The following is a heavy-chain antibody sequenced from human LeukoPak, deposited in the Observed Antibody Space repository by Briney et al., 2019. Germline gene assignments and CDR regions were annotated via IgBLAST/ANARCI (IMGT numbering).Heavy chain of an antibody. CDR2: IYSGGST. D-gene: IGHD1-1*01. CDR1: GFTFSSYS. Sequence: WGSLRLSCAASGFTFSSYSMNWVRQAPGKGLEWVSVIYSGGSTYYADSVKGRFTISRDNSKNTLYLQMNSLRAEDTAVYYCARENWIPDYYYYGMDVWGQGTTVTVSS. V-gene: IGHV3-53*01. J-gene: IGHJ6*02. CDR3: ARENWIPDYYYYGMDV.